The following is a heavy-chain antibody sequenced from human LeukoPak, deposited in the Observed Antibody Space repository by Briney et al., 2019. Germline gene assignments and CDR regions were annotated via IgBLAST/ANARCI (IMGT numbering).Heavy chain of an antibody. CDR1: GGSISSYY. J-gene: IGHJ3*02. D-gene: IGHD2-21*02. V-gene: IGHV4-59*01. Sequence: PSETLSLTCTVSGGSISSYYWSWIRQPPGKGLEWIGYIYYSGSTNYNPSLKSRVTISVDTSKNQFSLKLSSVTAADTAVYYCARCASVRWGGGDCFSAFDIWDQGTMVTVSS. CDR3: ARCASVRWGGGDCFSAFDI. CDR2: IYYSGST.